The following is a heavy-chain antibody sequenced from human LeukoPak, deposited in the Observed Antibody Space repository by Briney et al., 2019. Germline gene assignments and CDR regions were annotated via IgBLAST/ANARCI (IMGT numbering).Heavy chain of an antibody. Sequence: PSQTLSLTCAVSGGSISSGGYSWSWIRQPPGKGLEWIGYIYHSGSTYYNPSLKSRVTISVDRSKNQFSLKLYSVTAADTAVYYCARGGQAVAFDIWGQGTMVTVSS. CDR1: GGSISSGGYS. J-gene: IGHJ3*02. CDR3: ARGGQAVAFDI. V-gene: IGHV4-30-2*01. CDR2: IYHSGST.